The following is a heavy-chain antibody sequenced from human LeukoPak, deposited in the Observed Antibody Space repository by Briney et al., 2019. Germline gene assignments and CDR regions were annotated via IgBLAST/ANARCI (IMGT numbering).Heavy chain of an antibody. CDR3: ASRRSAYCGGDCPEGY. CDR2: IYSGGST. D-gene: IGHD2-21*02. Sequence: GGSLRLSCAASGFTVSSKYMSWVRQAPGKGLEWVSVIYSGGSTYYADSVKGRFTISRDTSKNSLYLQMNSLRAEDTAVYYCASRRSAYCGGDCPEGYWGQGTLVTVSS. V-gene: IGHV3-53*01. CDR1: GFTVSSKY. J-gene: IGHJ4*02.